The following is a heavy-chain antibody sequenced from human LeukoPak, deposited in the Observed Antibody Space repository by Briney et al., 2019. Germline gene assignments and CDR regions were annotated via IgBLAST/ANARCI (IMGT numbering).Heavy chain of an antibody. CDR1: GFTFSSYW. CDR3: ARGGGLDV. Sequence: GGSLRLSCAASGFTFSSYWMNWARQAPGKGLEWVASINHNGNVNYYVDSVKGRFTISRDNAKNSLYLQISNLRAEDTAVCFCARGGGLDVWGQGATVTVSS. J-gene: IGHJ6*02. V-gene: IGHV3-7*03. CDR2: INHNGNVN. D-gene: IGHD3-16*01.